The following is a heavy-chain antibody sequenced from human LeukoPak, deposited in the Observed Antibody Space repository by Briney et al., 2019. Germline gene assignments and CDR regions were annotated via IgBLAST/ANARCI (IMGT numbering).Heavy chain of an antibody. J-gene: IGHJ6*03. Sequence: PGGSLRLSCAASGFTFSSYSMNWVRQAPGKGLEWVSYISSSSGTIYNADSVTGRFTISRDNAKNSLYLQMNSLRAEDTALYYCARGQGDFWSGYYYYYYVDVWGKGTTVTVSS. CDR2: ISSSSGTI. CDR1: GFTFSSYS. D-gene: IGHD3-3*01. V-gene: IGHV3-48*04. CDR3: ARGQGDFWSGYYYYYYVDV.